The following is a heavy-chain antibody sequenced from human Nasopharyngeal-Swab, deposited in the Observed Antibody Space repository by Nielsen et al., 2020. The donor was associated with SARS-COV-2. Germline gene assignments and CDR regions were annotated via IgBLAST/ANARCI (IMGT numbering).Heavy chain of an antibody. Sequence: ASVKVSCKTSGYTFSDYFLHWVREAAGQGLEWMGRLNPNTGVANYAQKFQGRVTMTRDTSLSTGYMELSSLRSDDTAVYYCARKKQLVRPFDYWGQGTLVTVSS. CDR2: LNPNTGVA. V-gene: IGHV1-2*06. CDR3: ARKKQLVRPFDY. D-gene: IGHD6-13*01. CDR1: GYTFSDYF. J-gene: IGHJ4*02.